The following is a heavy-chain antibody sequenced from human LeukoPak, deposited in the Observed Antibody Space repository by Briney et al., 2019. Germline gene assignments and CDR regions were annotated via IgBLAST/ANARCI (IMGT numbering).Heavy chain of an antibody. D-gene: IGHD4-23*01. CDR2: IWYDGSNK. Sequence: GGSLRLSCAASGFTFISYGMHWVRQAPGKGLEWVAVIWYDGSNKYYADSVKGRFTISRDNSKNTLYLQMNSLRAEDTAVYYCARDGGGNETLDYWGQGTLVTVSS. J-gene: IGHJ4*02. CDR1: GFTFISYG. CDR3: ARDGGGNETLDY. V-gene: IGHV3-33*01.